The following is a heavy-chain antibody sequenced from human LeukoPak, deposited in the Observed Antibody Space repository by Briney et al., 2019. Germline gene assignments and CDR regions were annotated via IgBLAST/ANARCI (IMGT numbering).Heavy chain of an antibody. CDR2: INHSGST. V-gene: IGHV4-34*01. Sequence: SETLSLTCAVYGGSFSGYYWSWIRQPPGKGLEWIGEINHSGSTNYNPSLKSRVTISVDTSKNQFSLKLSSVTAADTAVYYCARAGVPAAIPPYYYDSSGRISWGQGTLVTVSS. CDR1: GGSFSGYY. J-gene: IGHJ4*02. D-gene: IGHD3-22*01. CDR3: ARAGVPAAIPPYYYDSSGRIS.